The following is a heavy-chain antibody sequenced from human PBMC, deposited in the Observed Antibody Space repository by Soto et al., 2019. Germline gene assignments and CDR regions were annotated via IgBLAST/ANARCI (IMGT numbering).Heavy chain of an antibody. CDR2: ISAYNGNT. V-gene: IGHV1-18*01. CDR3: AVDWATFQFDY. J-gene: IGHJ4*02. CDR1: GYTFTSYG. D-gene: IGHD3-9*01. Sequence: QVQLVQSGAEVKKPGASVKVSCKASGYTFTSYGISWVRQAPGQGLEWMGWISAYNGNTNYAQKLQGRGTMTTDTSTSTAYRELRSLRSDDTAVYYCAVDWATFQFDYWGPGTLVTVSS.